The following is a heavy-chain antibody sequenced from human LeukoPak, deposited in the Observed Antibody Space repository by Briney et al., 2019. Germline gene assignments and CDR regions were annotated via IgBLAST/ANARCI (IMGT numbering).Heavy chain of an antibody. D-gene: IGHD5-18*01. J-gene: IGHJ6*02. Sequence: ASVKVSCKASGYTFTGYYMHWVRQAPGQGLEWMGWINPNSGGTNYAQKFQGRVTMTRDTSISTAYMELSRLRSDDTAVYYCARITSHVGGIQLWPSYIYYGMDVWGQGTTVTVSS. V-gene: IGHV1-2*02. CDR1: GYTFTGYY. CDR3: ARITSHVGGIQLWPSYIYYGMDV. CDR2: INPNSGGT.